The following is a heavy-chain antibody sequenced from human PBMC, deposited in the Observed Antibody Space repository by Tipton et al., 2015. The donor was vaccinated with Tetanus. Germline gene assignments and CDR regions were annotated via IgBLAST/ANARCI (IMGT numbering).Heavy chain of an antibody. D-gene: IGHD1-26*01. J-gene: IGHJ6*01. CDR1: GDTFSSYA. CDR3: ARGGSYLGIYYYYVMDV. V-gene: IGHV1-69*01. CDR2: IIPSLGST. Sequence: QVQLVQSGPEVKKPGSSVKVSCKASGDTFSSYAISWMRQAPGQGLEWMGGIIPSLGSTTYAPKFQGRITITADEVTTTAYMEVSSLTSEDTAVFYCARGGSYLGIYYYYVMDVWGQGTTVTVSS.